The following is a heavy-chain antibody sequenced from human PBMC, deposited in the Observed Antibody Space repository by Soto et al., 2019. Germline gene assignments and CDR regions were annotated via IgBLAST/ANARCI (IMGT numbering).Heavy chain of an antibody. Sequence: QVHLLLQSGAEVKKPGSSVKVACKASGGNPSNYAISWVRQAPGQGLEWMGGIIPVFGIISHAQNFQGRVTITADESTSTAYMELSSLRSEDTAVYFCAGGRIVVAGSSAYYSMDVWGQGTTVTVSS. CDR1: GGNPSNYA. CDR3: AGGRIVVAGSSAYYSMDV. CDR2: IIPVFGII. V-gene: IGHV1-69*01. D-gene: IGHD6-19*01. J-gene: IGHJ6*02.